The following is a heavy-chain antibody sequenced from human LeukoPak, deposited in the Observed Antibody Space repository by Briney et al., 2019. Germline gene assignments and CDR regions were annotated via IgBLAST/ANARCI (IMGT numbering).Heavy chain of an antibody. Sequence: PGGSLRLSWAASGFAFSDSWMTWIRQAPGKGLEWVASIKGDGSAKKYVDSVKGRFTISRDNAKNSLFLQMNSLRAEDTAVYYCARDRGWIQHDIWGQGTMVTVSS. V-gene: IGHV3-7*01. D-gene: IGHD5-18*01. J-gene: IGHJ3*02. CDR3: ARDRGWIQHDI. CDR2: IKGDGSAK. CDR1: GFAFSDSW.